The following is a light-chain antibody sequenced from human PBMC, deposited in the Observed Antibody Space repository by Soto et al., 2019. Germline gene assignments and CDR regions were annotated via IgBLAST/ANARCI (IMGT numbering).Light chain of an antibody. CDR1: QSLLYSNVDNY. CDR3: MQALQSWT. V-gene: IGKV2-28*01. CDR2: LGS. Sequence: DIVMTQSPLSLPVTPGEPASISSRSSQSLLYSNVDNYLEWHLQKPGRSPQLLIYLGSNRASGVPDRFSGSGSGTDFTLNISRVEAEDVGFYYCMQALQSWTFGQGTKVEIK. J-gene: IGKJ1*01.